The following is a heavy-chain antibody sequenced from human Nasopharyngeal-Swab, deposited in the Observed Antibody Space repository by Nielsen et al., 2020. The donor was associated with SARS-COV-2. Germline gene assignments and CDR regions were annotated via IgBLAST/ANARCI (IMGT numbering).Heavy chain of an antibody. CDR1: GGTFSSYA. Sequence: SVKVSCKASGGTFSSYAISWVRQAPGQGLEWMGGIIPIFGTANYAQKFQGRVTITADESTSTAYMELSSLRSEDTAVYYCARPTRGYSGYDYLDYWGQGTPVTVSS. CDR2: IIPIFGTA. CDR3: ARPTRGYSGYDYLDY. V-gene: IGHV1-69*13. J-gene: IGHJ4*02. D-gene: IGHD5-12*01.